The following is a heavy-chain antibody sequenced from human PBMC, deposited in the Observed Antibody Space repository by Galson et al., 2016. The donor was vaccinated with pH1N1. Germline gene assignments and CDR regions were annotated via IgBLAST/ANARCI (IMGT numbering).Heavy chain of an antibody. CDR2: IYWNDDK. Sequence: PALVKPTQTLTLTCTFSGFSLRTTEMGVAWIRQPPGKALEWLALIYWNDDKRHSPYLHNRLTITKASSRNPVVLTTTNLDPMDTSTHIFAKSERNSEHHLILDYWGQGTLVTISS. J-gene: IGHJ4*02. CDR1: GFSLRTTEMG. D-gene: IGHD1-1*01. V-gene: IGHV2-5*01. CDR3: AKSERNSEHHLILDY.